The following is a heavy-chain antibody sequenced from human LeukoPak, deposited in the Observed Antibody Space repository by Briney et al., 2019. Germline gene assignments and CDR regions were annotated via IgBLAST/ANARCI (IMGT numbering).Heavy chain of an antibody. CDR1: GFTFSTYW. Sequence: PWGSLRLSCAASGFTFSTYWMHWVRQAPGKGLVWVSRISPDGSSTTYADSVKGRFSVSRDNAKNTLYLQMNSLRGDDTAVYYCATGRPRDGYNIDYWGQGTLVTVSS. V-gene: IGHV3-74*03. D-gene: IGHD5-24*01. J-gene: IGHJ4*02. CDR2: ISPDGSST. CDR3: ATGRPRDGYNIDY.